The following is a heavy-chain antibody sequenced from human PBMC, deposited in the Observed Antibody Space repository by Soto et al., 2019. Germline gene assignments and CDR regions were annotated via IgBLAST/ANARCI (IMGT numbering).Heavy chain of an antibody. J-gene: IGHJ4*02. D-gene: IGHD5-12*01. CDR3: AREGRRDGYNFDY. CDR2: IYYSGST. CDR1: GGSISSGGYY. Sequence: SETLSLTCTVSGGSISSGGYYWSWIRQHPGKGLEWIGYIYYSGSTYYNPSLKSRVTISVDTSKNQFSLKLSSATAADTAVYYCAREGRRDGYNFDYWGQGTLVTVSS. V-gene: IGHV4-31*03.